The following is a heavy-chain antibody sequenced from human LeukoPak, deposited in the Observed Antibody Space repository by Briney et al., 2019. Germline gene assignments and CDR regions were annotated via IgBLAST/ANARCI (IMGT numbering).Heavy chain of an antibody. J-gene: IGHJ4*02. CDR3: ARWCSSTSCYPPYYFDY. Sequence: PSETLSLTSAVYGGSFSGYYWSWIRQPPGKGLEWIGEINHSGSTNYNPSLKSRVTISVDTSKNQFSLKLSSVTAADTAVYYCARWCSSTSCYPPYYFDYWGQGTLVTVSS. D-gene: IGHD2-2*01. CDR1: GGSFSGYY. V-gene: IGHV4-34*01. CDR2: INHSGST.